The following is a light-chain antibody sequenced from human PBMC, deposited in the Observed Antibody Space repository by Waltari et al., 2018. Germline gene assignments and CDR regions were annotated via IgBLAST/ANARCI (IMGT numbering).Light chain of an antibody. CDR2: DQN. J-gene: IGLJ2*01. CDR3: HSRDVSGVGGT. V-gene: IGLV3-19*01. Sequence: TQDPAVSVAVGRTVRLTCQGDSLRIYHARVYQKRPGQAPKLLIYDQNARPSGVPGRFSGSISDNTASLTITGAQAEDEAYYYCHSRDVSGVGGTFGGGTKLTVL. CDR1: SLRIYH.